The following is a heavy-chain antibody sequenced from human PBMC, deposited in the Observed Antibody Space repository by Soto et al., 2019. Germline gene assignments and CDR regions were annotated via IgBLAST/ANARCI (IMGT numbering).Heavy chain of an antibody. V-gene: IGHV1-69*01. CDR2: IIPIFGTA. J-gene: IGHJ6*02. CDR3: ARDLSEYQLLYDYYYYGMDV. CDR1: GGTFSSYA. Sequence: QVQLVQSGAEVKKPGSSVKVSCKASGGTFSSYAISWVRQAPGQGLEWMRGIIPIFGTANYAQKFQGRVTITADESTSTAYMELSSLRSEDTAVYYCARDLSEYQLLYDYYYYGMDVWGQGTTVTVSS. D-gene: IGHD2-2*02.